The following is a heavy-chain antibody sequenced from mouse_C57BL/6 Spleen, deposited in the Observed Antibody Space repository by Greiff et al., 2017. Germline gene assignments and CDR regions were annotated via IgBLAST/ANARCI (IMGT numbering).Heavy chain of an antibody. D-gene: IGHD2-4*01. J-gene: IGHJ4*01. CDR2: IWSGGST. Sequence: VQLVESGPGLVQPSQSLSITCTVSGFSLTSYGVHWVRQSPGKGLEWLGVIWSGGSTDYNAAFISRLSISKDNSKSQVFFKMNSLQADDTAIYYCARNLIYYDYDGGAMDYWGQGTSVTVSS. CDR1: GFSLTSYG. V-gene: IGHV2-2*01. CDR3: ARNLIYYDYDGGAMDY.